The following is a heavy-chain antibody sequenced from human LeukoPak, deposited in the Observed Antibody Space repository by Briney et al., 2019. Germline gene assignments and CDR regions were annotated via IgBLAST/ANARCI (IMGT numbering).Heavy chain of an antibody. J-gene: IGHJ4*02. V-gene: IGHV3-23*01. CDR1: GFTFSSYT. CDR3: ARRYNSYYFDY. CDR2: VTGSGDST. D-gene: IGHD1-20*01. Sequence: PGGSLRLSCAASGFTFSSYTMRWVRQAPGKGLEWVSSVTGSGDSTYADSVRGRFTVSRDNSKNTVYLQMNSLRAEGTAVYFCARRYNSYYFDYWGQGTLATVSS.